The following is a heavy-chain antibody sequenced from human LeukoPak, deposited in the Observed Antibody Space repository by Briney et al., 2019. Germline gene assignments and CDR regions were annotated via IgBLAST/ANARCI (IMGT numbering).Heavy chain of an antibody. CDR3: TRVRPYDTGCFDS. CDR2: IKSKTDGETT. V-gene: IGHV3-15*01. D-gene: IGHD3-22*01. Sequence: PGGSLRLSCAASGFTFDYIWMSWVRQAPGKGLEWVGRIKSKTDGETTDYATPVKGRFTLSRDDSKEMVYLQMNFLKIEDTAVYYCTRVRPYDTGCFDSWGQGTLVTVSS. CDR1: GFTFDYIW. J-gene: IGHJ4*02.